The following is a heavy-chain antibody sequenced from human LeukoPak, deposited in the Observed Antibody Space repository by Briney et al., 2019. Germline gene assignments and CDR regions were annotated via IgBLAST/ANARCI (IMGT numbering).Heavy chain of an antibody. CDR1: GGTFSSFA. Sequence: SVKVSCKASGGTFSSFAISSVRQAPGQGLEWMGGIIPIFGTVNYAQKFQDSVTITTDESTSTAYMELSSLRSEDTAVYYCARHMGLYYYGSGALGFDYWGQGTLVTVSS. D-gene: IGHD3-10*01. CDR2: IIPIFGTV. V-gene: IGHV1-69*05. CDR3: ARHMGLYYYGSGALGFDY. J-gene: IGHJ4*02.